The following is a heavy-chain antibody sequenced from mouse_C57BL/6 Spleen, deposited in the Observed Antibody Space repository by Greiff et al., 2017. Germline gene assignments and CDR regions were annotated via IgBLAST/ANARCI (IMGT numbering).Heavy chain of an antibody. Sequence: VQLVESGPGLVQPSQSLSITCTVSGFSLTSYGVHWVRQSPGKGLEWLGVIWRGGSTDYNAAFMSRLSITKDNSKSQVFFKMNSLQADDTAIYYCAKKWDGSSYGDAMDYWGQGTSVTVSS. D-gene: IGHD1-1*01. V-gene: IGHV2-5*01. CDR3: AKKWDGSSYGDAMDY. CDR1: GFSLTSYG. CDR2: IWRGGST. J-gene: IGHJ4*01.